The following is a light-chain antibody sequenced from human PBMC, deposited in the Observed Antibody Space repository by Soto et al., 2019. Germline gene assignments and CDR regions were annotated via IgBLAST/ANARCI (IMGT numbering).Light chain of an antibody. CDR1: QSISSW. V-gene: IGKV1-5*03. J-gene: IGKJ1*01. CDR3: QQYNSYWT. Sequence: DIQMTQSPSTLPASVGDRVTITFRASQSISSWLAWYQQKPGKVPKVLIYKASSLESGVPSRFSGSGSGTEFTLTISSLQPDDFATYYCQQYNSYWTFGQGTKVDIK. CDR2: KAS.